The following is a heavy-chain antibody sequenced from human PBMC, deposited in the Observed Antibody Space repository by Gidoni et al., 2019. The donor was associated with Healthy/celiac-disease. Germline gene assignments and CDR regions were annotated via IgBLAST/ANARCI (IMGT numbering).Heavy chain of an antibody. CDR3: ARTFGSSAGGDY. Sequence: QVQLDESGGGVVQPGRSLRLSCAASGFTFSSYAMHWVRQAPGKGLEWVAVISYYGSNKYYADSVNGRFTISRDNSKNTLYLQMNSLRAEDTAVYYCARTFGSSAGGDYWGQGTLVTVSS. CDR1: GFTFSSYA. CDR2: ISYYGSNK. J-gene: IGHJ4*02. V-gene: IGHV3-30-3*01. D-gene: IGHD6-6*01.